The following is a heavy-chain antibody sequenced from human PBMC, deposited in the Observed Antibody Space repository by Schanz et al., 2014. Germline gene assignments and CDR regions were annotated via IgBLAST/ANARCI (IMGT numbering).Heavy chain of an antibody. Sequence: VQLVESGGGVVQPGRSLRLSCAASTFTFSSDWMSWVRQAPGKGLEWVSTIGTSGGTNYAESVKGRFTISRDNSKNTLYLQMNSLRAEDTAVYCCAKGRFGELSAFDIWGQGTMVTVSS. D-gene: IGHD3-10*01. J-gene: IGHJ3*02. V-gene: IGHV3-23*04. CDR1: TFTFSSDW. CDR3: AKGRFGELSAFDI. CDR2: IGTSGGT.